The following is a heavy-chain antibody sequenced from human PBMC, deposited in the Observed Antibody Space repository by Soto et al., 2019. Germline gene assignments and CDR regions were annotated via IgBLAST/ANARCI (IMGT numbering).Heavy chain of an antibody. Sequence: QVQLVQSGAEVKKPGASVKVSCKVSGYTLSELSIHWVRQAPGKGLEWMGGFYPADGETLYAQKFQGRVTMTEDTSTDTAYMELSGLRSEDTAIYYCATSGRELQWYGDLSRLGFDIWGQGTLVTFSS. J-gene: IGHJ3*02. CDR3: ATSGRELQWYGDLSRLGFDI. CDR1: GYTLSELS. CDR2: FYPADGET. D-gene: IGHD3-10*01. V-gene: IGHV1-24*01.